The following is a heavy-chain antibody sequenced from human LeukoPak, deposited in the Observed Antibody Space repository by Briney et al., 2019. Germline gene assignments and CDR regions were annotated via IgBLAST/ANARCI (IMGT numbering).Heavy chain of an antibody. D-gene: IGHD3-3*01. CDR1: GFTFSSSA. V-gene: IGHV3-23*01. J-gene: IGHJ4*02. CDR3: AKHQVRSHDY. CDR2: ITGSGDTT. Sequence: QPGGSLRLSCAASGFTFSSSAMSWVRQAPGKGLEWVSAITGSGDTTFYADSVEGRFTISRDNSKSTVLLQLSSLRAEDTAVYYCAKHQVRSHDYWGQGTLVTVSS.